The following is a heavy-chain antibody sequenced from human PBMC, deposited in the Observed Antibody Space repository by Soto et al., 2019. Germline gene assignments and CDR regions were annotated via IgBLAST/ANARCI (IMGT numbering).Heavy chain of an antibody. CDR3: ARLGGYYQAFDS. V-gene: IGHV4-59*08. D-gene: IGHD3-22*01. Sequence: SETLSLTCTVSGGSISSYYWSWIRQPPGKGLEWIGYVYYSGSTKYNPSLKSRVTISVDSSKNQFSLKLDSVTAADTAVYYCARLGGYYQAFDSWGQGTLVTVSS. CDR2: VYYSGST. J-gene: IGHJ4*02. CDR1: GGSISSYY.